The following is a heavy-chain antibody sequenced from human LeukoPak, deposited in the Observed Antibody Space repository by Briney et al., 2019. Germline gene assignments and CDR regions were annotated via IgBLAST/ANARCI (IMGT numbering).Heavy chain of an antibody. J-gene: IGHJ4*02. V-gene: IGHV7-4-1*02. CDR1: GYTFTNCA. CDR3: ARDGFTFGGVIVSDY. Sequence: ASVKVSCKASGYTFTNCAMNLVRQAPGQGLEWMGWINTNTGNPTYAQGFTGRFVFSLDTSVSTANLQISSLKAEDTAVYYCARDGFTFGGVIVSDYWGQGTLVTVSS. D-gene: IGHD3-16*02. CDR2: INTNTGNP.